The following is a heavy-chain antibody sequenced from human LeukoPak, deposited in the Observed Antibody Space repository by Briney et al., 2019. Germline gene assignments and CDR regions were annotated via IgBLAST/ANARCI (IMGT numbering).Heavy chain of an antibody. V-gene: IGHV1-69*05. CDR1: GGTFISYA. CDR2: IIPIFGTA. D-gene: IGHD4-23*01. Sequence: ASVKVSCKASGGTFISYAISWVRQAPGQGLEWMGGIIPIFGTANYAQKFQGRVTKTRDTSTSTVYMGLSSLRSEDTAVYYCARGAGANSGDYWGQGTLVTVSS. J-gene: IGHJ4*02. CDR3: ARGAGANSGDY.